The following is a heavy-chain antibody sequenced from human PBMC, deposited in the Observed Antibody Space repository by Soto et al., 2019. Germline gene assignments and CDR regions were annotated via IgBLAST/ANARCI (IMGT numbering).Heavy chain of an antibody. CDR1: GFTFSSYG. J-gene: IGHJ4*02. CDR3: ARDRDPGQWLTTNYFDY. D-gene: IGHD6-19*01. Sequence: GGSLRRSGAASGFTFSSYGMHWVRQAPGKGLEWVAVIWYHGSNKYYADSVKGRFTISRDNSKNTLYLQMNSLRAEDTAVYYCARDRDPGQWLTTNYFDYWGQGTLVTVSS. V-gene: IGHV3-33*01. CDR2: IWYHGSNK.